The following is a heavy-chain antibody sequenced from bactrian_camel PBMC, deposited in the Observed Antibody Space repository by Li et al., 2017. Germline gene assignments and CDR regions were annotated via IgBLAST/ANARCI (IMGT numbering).Heavy chain of an antibody. J-gene: IGHJ4*01. D-gene: IGHD4*01. Sequence: HVQLVESGGGPVQAGGSLRLSCAASGFTFDDHDMGWYRQAPECELVSTISRDSSTYYADSVKGRFTLSEDVAAHTTYLQMNNLKSEDSAMYYCAAGYSDYGQCSFEYADWGQGTQVTVS. CDR1: GFTFDDHD. CDR2: ISRDSST. V-gene: IGHV3S55*01. CDR3: AAGYSDYGQCSFEYAD.